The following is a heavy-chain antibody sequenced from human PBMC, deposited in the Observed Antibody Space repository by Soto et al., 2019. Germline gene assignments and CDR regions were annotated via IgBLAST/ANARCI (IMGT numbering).Heavy chain of an antibody. Sequence: EVQLLESGGGLVRPGGSLRLSCAASGFTFSSYAMTWVRQAPGKGLEWVSGVSGTGGSAYYADSVKGRFTISRDKSTNTLYLHTNSLRAEKTAVYYCARGSAYSDYDLEYWGQGTLVTVSS. CDR3: ARGSAYSDYDLEY. CDR1: GFTFSSYA. J-gene: IGHJ4*02. V-gene: IGHV3-23*01. CDR2: VSGTGGSA. D-gene: IGHD4-17*01.